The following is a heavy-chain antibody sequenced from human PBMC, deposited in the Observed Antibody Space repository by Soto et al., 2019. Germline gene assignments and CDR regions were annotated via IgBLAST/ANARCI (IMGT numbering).Heavy chain of an antibody. J-gene: IGHJ6*02. CDR1: GGTFGSYA. V-gene: IGHV1-69*01. CDR3: ARAQGSSTSLEIYYYYYYGMDV. Sequence: QVQLVQSGAEVKKPGSSVKVYCKASGGTFGSYAISWVRQAPGQGLEWMGGIIPIPGKANYAQKFQGRVTIAADESTRTAYMELSSLRSEDTAVYYCARAQGSSTSLEIYYYYYYGMDVWGQGTTVTVSS. CDR2: IIPIPGKA. D-gene: IGHD2-2*01.